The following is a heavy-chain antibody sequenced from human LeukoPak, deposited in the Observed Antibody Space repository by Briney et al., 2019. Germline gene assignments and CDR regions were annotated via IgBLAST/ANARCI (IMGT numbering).Heavy chain of an antibody. Sequence: ASVKVSCKASGYTFTGYYMHWVRQAPGQGLEWMGRINPSSGGANYAQKFQGRVTMTRDTSISTAYMELSRLRSDDTAVYYCARVGYYDTSGLYYFDYWGQGTLVTVSS. D-gene: IGHD3-22*01. J-gene: IGHJ4*02. CDR1: GYTFTGYY. CDR2: INPSSGGA. CDR3: ARVGYYDTSGLYYFDY. V-gene: IGHV1-2*06.